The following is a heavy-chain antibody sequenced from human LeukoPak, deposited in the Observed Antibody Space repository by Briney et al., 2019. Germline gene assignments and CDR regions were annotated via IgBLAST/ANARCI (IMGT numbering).Heavy chain of an antibody. J-gene: IGHJ5*02. V-gene: IGHV4-4*07. Sequence: SETLSLTCTVSGGSISSYYWSWIRQPAGKGLEWIGRIYTSGSTNYNPSLKSRVTMSVDTSKNQFSLKPSSVTAADTAVYYCARVVHSSSWYGWFDPWGQGTLVTVSS. D-gene: IGHD6-13*01. CDR3: ARVVHSSSWYGWFDP. CDR2: IYTSGST. CDR1: GGSISSYY.